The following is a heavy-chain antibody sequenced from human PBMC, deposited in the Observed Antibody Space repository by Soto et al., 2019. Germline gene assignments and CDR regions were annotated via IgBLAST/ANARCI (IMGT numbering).Heavy chain of an antibody. Sequence: ASVKVSCKASGFTFTSYGISWVRQAPGQGLEWMAWISIYNDNTKYAQKFQGRITMTTDTSTSTAYMELRSLRSDDTAVYYCARETYYFGSGTYDDGMDVWGQGTTVTVSS. V-gene: IGHV1-18*04. J-gene: IGHJ6*02. D-gene: IGHD3-10*01. CDR3: ARETYYFGSGTYDDGMDV. CDR1: GFTFTSYG. CDR2: ISIYNDNT.